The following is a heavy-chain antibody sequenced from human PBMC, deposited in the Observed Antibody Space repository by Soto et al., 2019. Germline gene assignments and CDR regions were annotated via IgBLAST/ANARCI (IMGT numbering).Heavy chain of an antibody. CDR1: GFTFSSYG. CDR3: ARDSPTVTTRGSYFDY. V-gene: IGHV3-33*01. Sequence: GGSLRLSCAASGFTFSSYGMHWVRQAPGKGLEWVAVIWYDGSNKYYADSVKGRFTISRDNSKNTLYLQMNSLRAEDTAVYYCARDSPTVTTRGSYFDYWGQGTLVTVSS. D-gene: IGHD4-17*01. CDR2: IWYDGSNK. J-gene: IGHJ4*02.